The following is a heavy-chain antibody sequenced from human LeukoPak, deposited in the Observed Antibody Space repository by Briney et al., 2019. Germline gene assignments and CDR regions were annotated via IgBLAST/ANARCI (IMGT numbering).Heavy chain of an antibody. V-gene: IGHV3-48*01. J-gene: IGHJ3*02. CDR2: ISRDSDIR. Sequence: GGSLTLSCAASGFIFGSDSMNWVRQAPGRGLEWISYISRDSDIRYYADSVKGRFTISRDNSKNTLYLQMNSLRAEDTAVYYCARVVTAIMQQEIAFDIWGQGTMVTVSS. D-gene: IGHD2-21*02. CDR1: GFIFGSDS. CDR3: ARVVTAIMQQEIAFDI.